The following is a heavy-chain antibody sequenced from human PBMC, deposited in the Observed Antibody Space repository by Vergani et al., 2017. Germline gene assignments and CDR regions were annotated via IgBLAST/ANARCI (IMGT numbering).Heavy chain of an antibody. CDR2: FHHTGMT. CDR3: ARHGGSCNFYHLFDS. Sequence: QVQLQESGPGLVKPSETLSLTCTVSNYSISRGYFWGWIRRPPGKGLEWIASFHHTGMTYNNPSLKSRVTISVDTSKNLISLKLNSLTAADTALYYCARHGGSCNFYHLFDSWGQGTLVTVSS. CDR1: NYSISRGYF. D-gene: IGHD2-2*01. J-gene: IGHJ4*02. V-gene: IGHV4-38-2*02.